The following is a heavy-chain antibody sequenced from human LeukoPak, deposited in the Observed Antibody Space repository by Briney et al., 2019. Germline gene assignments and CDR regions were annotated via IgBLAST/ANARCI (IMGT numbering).Heavy chain of an antibody. D-gene: IGHD4-17*01. V-gene: IGHV3-23*01. J-gene: IGHJ4*02. CDR2: ISGSGGST. CDR3: AKTATTVTPNYFDY. CDR1: GFTFGNYA. Sequence: PGGSLRLSCAASGFTFGNYAMSWVRQAPEKGLECVSGISGSGGSTYYADSVKGRFTISRDNSKNTLYLQMNSLRPEDTAVYYCAKTATTVTPNYFDYWGQGTLVTVSS.